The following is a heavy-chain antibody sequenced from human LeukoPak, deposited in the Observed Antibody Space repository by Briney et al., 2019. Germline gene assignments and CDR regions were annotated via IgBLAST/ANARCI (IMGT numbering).Heavy chain of an antibody. CDR1: GDSISSYY. J-gene: IGHJ4*02. CDR2: IYYSGNT. Sequence: SETLSLTCTVSGDSISSYYWTWIRQPPGKGLEWIGYIYYSGNTNYNPSLKSRVTISLDTSKNQFSLKLTSVTAADTAVYYCARMLDSSGYPFDYWGQGTLVTVSS. D-gene: IGHD3-22*01. CDR3: ARMLDSSGYPFDY. V-gene: IGHV4-59*08.